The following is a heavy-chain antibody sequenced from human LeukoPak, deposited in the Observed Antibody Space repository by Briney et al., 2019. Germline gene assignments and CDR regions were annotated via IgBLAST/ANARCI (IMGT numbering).Heavy chain of an antibody. CDR2: ISGDSHHI. V-gene: IGHV3-21*01. CDR1: GFTFRSHS. J-gene: IGHJ4*02. Sequence: PGGSLRLSCAGSGFTFRSHSLNWVREAPGKGLDWGSSISGDSHHIFYADSVKGRFTISRDNAKNSLYLQMNSLKAEDTAVYYCAKFETVAVIVMDFWGQGTLVTVSS. CDR3: AKFETVAVIVMDF. D-gene: IGHD6-19*01.